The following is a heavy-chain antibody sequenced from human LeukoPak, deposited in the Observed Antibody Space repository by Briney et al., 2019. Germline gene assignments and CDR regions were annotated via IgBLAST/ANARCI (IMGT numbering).Heavy chain of an antibody. D-gene: IGHD4-17*01. J-gene: IGHJ4*02. CDR1: GHTFTSYY. CDR3: ARDLHDYGADY. V-gene: IGHV1-46*01. Sequence: ASVKVSCKASGHTFTSYYMHWVRQAPGQGLEWMGIINPSGGSTSYAQKFQGRVTMTRDTSTSTVYMELSSLRSEDTAVYYCARDLHDYGADYWGQGTLVTVSS. CDR2: INPSGGST.